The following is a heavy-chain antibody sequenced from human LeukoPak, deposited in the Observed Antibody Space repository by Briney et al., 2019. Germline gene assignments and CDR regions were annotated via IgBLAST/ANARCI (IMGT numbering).Heavy chain of an antibody. CDR3: ARDSPTIVVVPAGAFDI. CDR1: GGTFSSYA. D-gene: IGHD2-2*01. J-gene: IGHJ3*02. CDR2: IIPTLGIV. V-gene: IGHV1-69*04. Sequence: VASVKVSCKASGGTFSSYAISWVRQAPGQGLEWMGRIIPTLGIVNYAQKFQGRVTITADKSTSTAYMELSSLRSEDTAVYYCARDSPTIVVVPAGAFDIWGQGTMVTVSS.